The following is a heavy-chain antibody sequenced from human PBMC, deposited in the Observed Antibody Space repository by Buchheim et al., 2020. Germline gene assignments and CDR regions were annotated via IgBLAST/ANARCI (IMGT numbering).Heavy chain of an antibody. V-gene: IGHV4-34*01. CDR3: ASSAFRDILTGYYNYFDY. D-gene: IGHD3-9*01. CDR2: INHSGST. Sequence: QVQLQQWGAGLLKPSETLSLTCAVYGGSFSGYYWSWIRQPPGKGLEWIGEINHSGSTNYNPSLKSRVTISVDTSKNQFSLKLSSVTAADTAVYYCASSAFRDILTGYYNYFDYWGQETL. J-gene: IGHJ4*02. CDR1: GGSFSGYY.